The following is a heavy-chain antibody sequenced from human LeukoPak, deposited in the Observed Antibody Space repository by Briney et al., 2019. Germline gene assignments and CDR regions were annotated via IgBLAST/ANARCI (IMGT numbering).Heavy chain of an antibody. Sequence: ASVKVSCKVSGYTLTELSMHWVRQAPGKGLEWMGGFDPEDGETIYAQKFQGRVTMTEDTSTDTAYMELSSLRSEDTAVYYCATSTNLYYDSSGYYEDWGQGTLVTVSS. CDR3: ATSTNLYYDSSGYYED. J-gene: IGHJ4*02. V-gene: IGHV1-24*01. CDR2: FDPEDGET. CDR1: GYTLTELS. D-gene: IGHD3-22*01.